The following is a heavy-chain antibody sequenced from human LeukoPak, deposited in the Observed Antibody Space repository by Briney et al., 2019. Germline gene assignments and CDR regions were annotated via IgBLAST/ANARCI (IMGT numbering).Heavy chain of an antibody. J-gene: IGHJ3*02. CDR3: ARDSSPGIGDAFDI. Sequence: GGSLRLSCAASAFTFRSYAMSWVRQAPGKGLEWVSSISSSSSYIYHADSVKGRFTISRDNAKNSLYLQMNSLRAEDTAVYYCARDSSPGIGDAFDIWGQGTMVTVSS. CDR2: ISSSSSYI. CDR1: AFTFRSYA. D-gene: IGHD6-13*01. V-gene: IGHV3-21*01.